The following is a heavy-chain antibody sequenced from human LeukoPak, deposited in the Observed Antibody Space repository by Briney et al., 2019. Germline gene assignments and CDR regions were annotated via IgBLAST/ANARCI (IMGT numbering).Heavy chain of an antibody. V-gene: IGHV1-24*01. J-gene: IGHJ4*02. CDR3: ATARLDSSGYYLSGY. Sequence: ASVKVSCKVSGYTLTELSMHWVRQAPGKGLEWMGGFDPEDGETSYAQKFQGRVTMTEDTSTDTAYMELSSLRSEDTAVYYCATARLDSSGYYLSGYWGQGTLVTVSS. CDR1: GYTLTELS. CDR2: FDPEDGET. D-gene: IGHD3-22*01.